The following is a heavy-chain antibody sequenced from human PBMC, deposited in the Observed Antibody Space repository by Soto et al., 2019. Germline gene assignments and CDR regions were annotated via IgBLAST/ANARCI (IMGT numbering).Heavy chain of an antibody. CDR2: IDPSAGST. D-gene: IGHD1-1*01. J-gene: IGHJ4*02. V-gene: IGHV1-46*01. Sequence: ASVKVSCKASGYTLTSFYMHWMRQAPGQGLEWMGVIDPSAGSTTYAQKFKGRVRMTRDTFTSTVFMGLSSLRSEDTAVYYCARSPRPTGTTLYYFDSWGQRTLVTVSS. CDR1: GYTLTSFY. CDR3: ARSPRPTGTTLYYFDS.